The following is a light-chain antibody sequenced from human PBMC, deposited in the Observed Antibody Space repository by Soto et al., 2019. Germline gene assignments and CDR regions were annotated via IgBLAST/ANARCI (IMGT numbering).Light chain of an antibody. J-gene: IGKJ5*01. V-gene: IGKV3-20*01. CDR3: QHYAGGSRIT. CDR2: GAS. CDR1: QSVSSSY. Sequence: EIVLTQSPGTLSLSPGERATLSCRASQSVSSSYLAWYQQKPGQAPRLLIYGASSRATGIPDRFSGNGSGTDFTLTISRLEPEDFALYYCQHYAGGSRITFGQGTRLEIK.